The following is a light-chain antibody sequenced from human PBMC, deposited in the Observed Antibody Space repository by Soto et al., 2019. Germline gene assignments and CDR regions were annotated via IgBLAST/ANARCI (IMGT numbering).Light chain of an antibody. CDR2: AAS. J-gene: IGKJ1*01. Sequence: DIQMTQSLSSLSASVGDRVTITCRASQSISSNLNWYQQKPGRAPDLLIYAASSLHSGVPSRFSGSASGTDFTLTISSLQPEDSATYYCQQSHGTPRTFGQGTKVEIK. CDR1: QSISSN. V-gene: IGKV1-39*01. CDR3: QQSHGTPRT.